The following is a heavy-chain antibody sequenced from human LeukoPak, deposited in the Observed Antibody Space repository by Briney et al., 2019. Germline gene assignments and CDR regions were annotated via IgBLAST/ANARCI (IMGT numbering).Heavy chain of an antibody. V-gene: IGHV4-59*08. Sequence: NTSETLSLTCTVSGGSISRYYWSWIRQPPGKGLEWIGYIYHTGSTNYNPSLKSRVTISVDTSKNQFSLKLSSVTAADTAVYYCASLDSGSYLRLDYWGQGTLVTVPS. D-gene: IGHD1-26*01. CDR3: ASLDSGSYLRLDY. CDR1: GGSISRYY. CDR2: IYHTGST. J-gene: IGHJ4*02.